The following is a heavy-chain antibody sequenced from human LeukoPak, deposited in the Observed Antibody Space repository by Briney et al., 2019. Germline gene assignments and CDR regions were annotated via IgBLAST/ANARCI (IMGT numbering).Heavy chain of an antibody. Sequence: GGSVRLSCAACGCIFGNYAFHWVRQPPGKELEYVSGISCYGDSTYYGHSVKGRFTSSRDNSKNTLDLQTGNLRAEDMAVYYGARGNGWSSDYWGQRTLVTVSS. CDR1: GCIFGNYA. CDR3: ARGNGWSSDY. V-gene: IGHV3-64*01. CDR2: ISCYGDST. D-gene: IGHD6-19*01. J-gene: IGHJ4*02.